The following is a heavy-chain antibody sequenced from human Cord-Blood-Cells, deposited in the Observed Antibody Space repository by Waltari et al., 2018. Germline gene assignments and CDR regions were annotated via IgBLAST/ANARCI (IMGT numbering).Heavy chain of an antibody. CDR2: ISYDGSNK. V-gene: IGHV3-30*18. D-gene: IGHD3-10*01. J-gene: IGHJ4*02. CDR3: AKSEGGSGSYWSIDY. Sequence: QVQLVESGGGVVQPGRSLRLSCAASGFTFSSYGMHWVRQAPGKGLEWMAVISYDGSNKYYADSVKGRFTISRDNSKNTLYLQMNSLRAEDTAVYYCAKSEGGSGSYWSIDYWGQGTLVTVSS. CDR1: GFTFSSYG.